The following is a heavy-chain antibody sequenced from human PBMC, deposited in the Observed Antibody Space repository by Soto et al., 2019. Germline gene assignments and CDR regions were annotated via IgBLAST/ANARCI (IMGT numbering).Heavy chain of an antibody. V-gene: IGHV4-4*02. Sequence: QVQLQESCPGLVKPSGTLSLTCAVSGDSVSGTHWWSWVRQPPEKGLEWVGEIHHSGSTNYNPSLKSRVSISVDKAKNQFALKLTSVTAADTAMYYCVRAPHYWGQGALVTVSS. CDR1: GDSVSGTHW. CDR2: IHHSGST. CDR3: VRAPHY. J-gene: IGHJ4*02.